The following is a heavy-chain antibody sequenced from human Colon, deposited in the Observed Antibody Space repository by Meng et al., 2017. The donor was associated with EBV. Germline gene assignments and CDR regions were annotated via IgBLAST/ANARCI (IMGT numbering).Heavy chain of an antibody. Sequence: QLPRQGPGPGLVKPSKTLSLTCTVSGGSISSSHYYWGWVRQPPGEGLQWIGTIYHSGSTSYNPSLQSRVTMFVDTSKNQFSLMLTSVTATDTAVYYCARRRGGSGRDCWGQGTLVTVSS. J-gene: IGHJ4*02. CDR1: GGSISSSHYY. D-gene: IGHD3-10*01. CDR3: ARRRGGSGRDC. V-gene: IGHV4-39*01. CDR2: IYHSGST.